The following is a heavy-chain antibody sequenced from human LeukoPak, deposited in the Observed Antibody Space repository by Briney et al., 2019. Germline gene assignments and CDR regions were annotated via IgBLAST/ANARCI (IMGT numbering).Heavy chain of an antibody. V-gene: IGHV3-30*09. J-gene: IGHJ6*03. Sequence: GGSLRLSCAASGFTFSSYVMHWVRQAPGKGLEWVAIISYDGSNEYYADFVKGRFAISRDNSRNTLYLQMNSLRAEDTAIYYCAKGKYSRAYSRHHPRGVFYYHMDVWGKGTTVTISS. CDR1: GFTFSSYV. CDR2: ISYDGSNE. D-gene: IGHD3-22*01. CDR3: AKGKYSRAYSRHHPRGVFYYHMDV.